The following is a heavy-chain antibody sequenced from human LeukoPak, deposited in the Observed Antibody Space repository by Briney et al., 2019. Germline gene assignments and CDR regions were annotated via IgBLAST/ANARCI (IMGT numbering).Heavy chain of an antibody. V-gene: IGHV4-61*05. CDR1: GGSISSSSYY. J-gene: IGHJ4*02. D-gene: IGHD6-19*01. CDR2: IYYSGST. Sequence: SETLSLTCTVSGGSISSSSYYWGWIRQPPGKGLEWIGYIYYSGSTNYNPSLKSRVTISVDTSKNQFSLKLSSVTAADTAVYYCAVTVAGTGPYFDYWGQGTLVTVSS. CDR3: AVTVAGTGPYFDY.